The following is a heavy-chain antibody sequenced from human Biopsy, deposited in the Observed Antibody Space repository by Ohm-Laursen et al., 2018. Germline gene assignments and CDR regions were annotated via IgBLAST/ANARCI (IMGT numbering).Heavy chain of an antibody. Sequence: SSLRLSCAASRFTFSTYGMHGVRQAPGKGLEWVAVISFDGSDQKYADSVKGRFTISRDNSKNKLYLQMNSLRAEDTAVFYCVKDRGAAGTDYYYGMDVWGQGTTVTVSS. CDR2: ISFDGSDQ. CDR1: RFTFSTYG. CDR3: VKDRGAAGTDYYYGMDV. V-gene: IGHV3-30*18. D-gene: IGHD3-10*01. J-gene: IGHJ6*02.